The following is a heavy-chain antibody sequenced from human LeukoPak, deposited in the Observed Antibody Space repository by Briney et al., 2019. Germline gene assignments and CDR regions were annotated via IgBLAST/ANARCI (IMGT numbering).Heavy chain of an antibody. J-gene: IGHJ4*02. Sequence: GESLKISCKGSGYTFSSYWIGWERQMPGKGLEWMGIIFIGDSDTRYSPSFEGQVTISADKSISTAFLQWSSLKASDTAVYYCAKSDGYNYDYWGQGTLVTVSS. CDR2: IFIGDSDT. CDR1: GYTFSSYW. D-gene: IGHD5-24*01. CDR3: AKSDGYNYDY. V-gene: IGHV5-51*01.